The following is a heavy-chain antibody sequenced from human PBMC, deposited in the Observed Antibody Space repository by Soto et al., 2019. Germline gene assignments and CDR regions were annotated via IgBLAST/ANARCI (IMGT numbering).Heavy chain of an antibody. Sequence: GESLKISCKGSGYSFTSYWIGWVRQMPGKGLEWMGIIYPGDSDTRYSPSFQGQVTISADKSISTAYLQWSSLKASDTAMYYCAPNAPLPLYSSGWYFDYWGQGTLVTVSS. CDR1: GYSFTSYW. CDR3: APNAPLPLYSSGWYFDY. V-gene: IGHV5-51*01. D-gene: IGHD6-19*01. J-gene: IGHJ4*02. CDR2: IYPGDSDT.